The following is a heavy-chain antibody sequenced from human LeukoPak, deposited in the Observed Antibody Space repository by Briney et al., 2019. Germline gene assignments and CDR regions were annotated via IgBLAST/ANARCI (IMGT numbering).Heavy chain of an antibody. CDR2: INPNSGGT. D-gene: IGHD6-13*01. J-gene: IGHJ6*02. CDR3: ARVRIGQQLDKYYYYAMDV. V-gene: IGHV1-2*02. CDR1: GYTFTDYY. Sequence: ASVRVSCKASGYTFTDYYMHWVRQAPGQGRGWMGWINPNSGGTNYAQKFQGRVTMTTDTSISTAYMEVSRLRSDDTAVYYCARVRIGQQLDKYYYYAMDVWGQGTTVTVSS.